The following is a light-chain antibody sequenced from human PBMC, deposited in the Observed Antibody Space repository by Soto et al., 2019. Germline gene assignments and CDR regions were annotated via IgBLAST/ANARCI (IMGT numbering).Light chain of an antibody. CDR2: GAS. V-gene: IGKV1-9*01. Sequence: IQLTQSPSSLSASVGDRVTITCRASQDISTYLSWYQQKPGKAPKLLIYGASTLQTRVPSRFRGSGSGTDFTLTISSLQPEDFATYYCQQLNSYPSLTFGGGTKV. J-gene: IGKJ4*01. CDR3: QQLNSYPSLT. CDR1: QDISTY.